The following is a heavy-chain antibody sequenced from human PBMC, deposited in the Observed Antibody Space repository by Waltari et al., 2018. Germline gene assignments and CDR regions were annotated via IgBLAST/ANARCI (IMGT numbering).Heavy chain of an antibody. CDR3: ARDSYYYDGSGYPAR. CDR2: IHVNGNT. D-gene: IGHD3-22*01. J-gene: IGHJ4*02. CDR1: GGSISSATYY. Sequence: QVQLQESGPGLVKPSQTLYLSCTVSGGSISSATYYWSWIRQPAGKGLEWIGRIHVNGNTNYNPSLISRVTISVDTSRNQFFLTVNSVTAADTAVYYCARDSYYYDGSGYPARWGQGTRVTVSS. V-gene: IGHV4-61*02.